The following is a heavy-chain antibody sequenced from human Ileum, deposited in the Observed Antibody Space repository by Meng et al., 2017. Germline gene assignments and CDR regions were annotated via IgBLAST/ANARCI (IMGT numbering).Heavy chain of an antibody. CDR1: GRSSSSSDW. Sequence: QVPVEESGPGLVEPSETLSLTCAVSGRSSSSSDWWSWVRQPPGKGLEWIAEMNLGGSPNYNPSLKSRVTMSVDKSNDHLSLQLTSVTAADTAVYYCAHIFDSWGQGTLVTVSS. CDR3: AHIFDS. CDR2: MNLGGSP. J-gene: IGHJ4*02. V-gene: IGHV4-4*02.